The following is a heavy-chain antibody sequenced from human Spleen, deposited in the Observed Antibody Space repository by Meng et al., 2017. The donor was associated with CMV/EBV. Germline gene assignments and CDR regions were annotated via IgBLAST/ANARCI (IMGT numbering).Heavy chain of an antibody. CDR3: ATDSSGYYYFDY. CDR2: IYYSGST. V-gene: IGHV4-39*07. J-gene: IGHJ4*02. D-gene: IGHD3-22*01. CDR1: GGSISSSNYY. Sequence: QLQLQESGPGLVKPSETLSLTCTVSGGSISSSNYYWGWIRQPPGKGLEWIGTIYYSGSTYYNPSLKGRVTISVDTSKNQFSLKLSSVTAADTAVYYCATDSSGYYYFDYWGQGTLVTVSS.